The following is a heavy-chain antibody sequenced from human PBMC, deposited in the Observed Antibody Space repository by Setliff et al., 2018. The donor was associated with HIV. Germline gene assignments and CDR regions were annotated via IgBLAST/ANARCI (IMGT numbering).Heavy chain of an antibody. Sequence: PSETLSLTCTVSGGSISSTNYFWGWIRQPPGKGLEWIGTIYYHGSTYYNPSLKSRVTISVDMSKNQFSLKLNSVTAADTAVYYCVRERRRSPLSYGLDVWGQGTTVTVSS. V-gene: IGHV4-39*07. J-gene: IGHJ6*02. CDR3: VRERRRSPLSYGLDV. CDR2: IYYHGST. CDR1: GGSISSTNYF.